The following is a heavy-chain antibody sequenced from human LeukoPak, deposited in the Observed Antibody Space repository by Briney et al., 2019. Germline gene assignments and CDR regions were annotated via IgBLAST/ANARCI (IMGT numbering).Heavy chain of an antibody. Sequence: QTGGSQRLSCGASGFTFSNYWMTWVRQAPGKGLEWVANINRDASEKYYADSVKGRFTISRDNAKSSLFLQMTSLRADDTAVYYCARGPSGYHNTGGQGTLVTVSS. V-gene: IGHV3-7*01. CDR1: GFTFSNYW. D-gene: IGHD5-12*01. J-gene: IGHJ4*02. CDR2: INRDASEK. CDR3: ARGPSGYHNT.